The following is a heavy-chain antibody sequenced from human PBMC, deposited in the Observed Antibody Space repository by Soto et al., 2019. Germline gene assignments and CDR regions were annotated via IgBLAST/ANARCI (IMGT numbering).Heavy chain of an antibody. CDR1: GGSISSYY. D-gene: IGHD3-22*01. J-gene: IGHJ5*02. CDR2: IYYSGST. V-gene: IGHV4-59*01. CDR3: ARGDYYDDNWFDP. Sequence: PSETLSLTCTVSGGSISSYYWSWIRQPPGKGLEWIGYIYYSGSTNYNPSLKSRVTISVDTSKNQFSLKLSSVTAADTAVYYCARGDYYDDNWFDPWGQGTLVTVSS.